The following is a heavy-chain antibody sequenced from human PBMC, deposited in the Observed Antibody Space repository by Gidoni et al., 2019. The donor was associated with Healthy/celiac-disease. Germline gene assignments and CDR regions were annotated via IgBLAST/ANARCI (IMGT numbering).Heavy chain of an antibody. CDR1: GYTFTGYH. Sequence: QVPLVQSGAEVKKPGASVKVSCQASGYTFTGYHMHWVRQAPGQGLQGMGWIKPNRGGTNYAKKCQGRVTMTRDTSISTAYMKLSRLRSDDTAVYYCARVQDTAMVTKHYYYMDVWGKGTTVTVSS. D-gene: IGHD5-18*01. V-gene: IGHV1-2*02. CDR2: IKPNRGGT. CDR3: ARVQDTAMVTKHYYYMDV. J-gene: IGHJ6*03.